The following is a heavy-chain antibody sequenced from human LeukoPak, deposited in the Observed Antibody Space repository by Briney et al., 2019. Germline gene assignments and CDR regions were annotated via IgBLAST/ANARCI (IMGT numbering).Heavy chain of an antibody. CDR2: IIPILGIA. J-gene: IGHJ5*02. CDR3: ARGPANGWYNWFDP. Sequence: SVKVSCKASGGTLSSYAISWVRQAPGQGLEWMGRIIPILGIANYAQKFQGRVTITADKSTSTAYMELSSLRSEDTAVYYCARGPANGWYNWFDPWGQGTLVTVSS. CDR1: GGTLSSYA. D-gene: IGHD6-19*01. V-gene: IGHV1-69*04.